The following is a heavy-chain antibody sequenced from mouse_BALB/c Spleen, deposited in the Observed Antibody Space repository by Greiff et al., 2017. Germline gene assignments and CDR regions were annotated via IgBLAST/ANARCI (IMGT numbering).Heavy chain of an antibody. D-gene: IGHD1-2*01. Sequence: QVQLQQSGPGLVAPSQSLSITCTVSGFSLTSYGVHWVRQPPGKGLEWLGVIWAGGSTNYNSALMSRLSISKDNSKSQVFLKMNSLQTDDTAMYYCARELRLRGDAMDYWGQGTSVTVSS. CDR1: GFSLTSYG. CDR2: IWAGGST. V-gene: IGHV2-9*02. J-gene: IGHJ4*01. CDR3: ARELRLRGDAMDY.